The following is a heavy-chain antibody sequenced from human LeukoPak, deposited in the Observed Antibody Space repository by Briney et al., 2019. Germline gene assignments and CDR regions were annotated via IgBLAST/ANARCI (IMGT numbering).Heavy chain of an antibody. D-gene: IGHD6-19*01. Sequence: GGSLRLSCAASGFTFSSYSMNWVRQAPGKGLEWVSSISSSSSYVYYADSVKGRFTISGDNAKNSLYLQMNSLRAEDTAVYYCARDRGYSSGRHGGGFDYWGQGTLVTVSS. V-gene: IGHV3-21*01. CDR3: ARDRGYSSGRHGGGFDY. CDR1: GFTFSSYS. CDR2: ISSSSSYV. J-gene: IGHJ4*02.